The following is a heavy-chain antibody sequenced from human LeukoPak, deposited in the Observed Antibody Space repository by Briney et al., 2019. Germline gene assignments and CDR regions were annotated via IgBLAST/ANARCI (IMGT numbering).Heavy chain of an antibody. V-gene: IGHV4-61*02. D-gene: IGHD1-26*01. J-gene: IGHJ4*02. CDR2: IYTSGST. CDR3: ARGDSGSYRARGYYFDY. CDR1: GGSISSGSDY. Sequence: SETLSLTCTVSGGSISSGSDYWSWIRQPAGKGLEWIGRIYTSGSTSYSPSLKSRVTISADTSKNQFSLKLSSVTAADTAVYYCARGDSGSYRARGYYFDYWGQGTVVTVSS.